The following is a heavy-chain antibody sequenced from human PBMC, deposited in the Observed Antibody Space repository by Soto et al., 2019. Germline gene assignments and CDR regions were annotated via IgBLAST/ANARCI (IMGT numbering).Heavy chain of an antibody. CDR3: ARMVVAEITTARYNNDMDV. Sequence: SETLSLTCTVSGGSISSSSYYWGWIRQPPGKGLEWIGSIYYSGSTYYNPSLKRRVTISVDTAKNQFSPTLTSVTAADTSVYSCARMVVAEITTARYNNDMDVWGKGTTVTVSS. D-gene: IGHD3-22*01. CDR1: GGSISSSSYY. J-gene: IGHJ6*04. CDR2: IYYSGST. V-gene: IGHV4-39*07.